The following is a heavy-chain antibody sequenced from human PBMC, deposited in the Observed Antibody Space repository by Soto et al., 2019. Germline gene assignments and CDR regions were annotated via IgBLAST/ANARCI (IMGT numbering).Heavy chain of an antibody. CDR1: GFSLSTSVMC. V-gene: IGHV2-70*13. J-gene: IGHJ6*02. Sequence: ESGPTLVNPTQTLTLIRTFSGFSLSTSVMCVSWIRQPPGKALEWLALIDWDDDKYYSTSLKTRLTISKDTSKNQVVLTMTNMDPVDTATYYCARGRNRANRWILGDYYYYGMDVWGQGTTVTVSS. CDR3: ARGRNRANRWILGDYYYYGMDV. CDR2: IDWDDDK. D-gene: IGHD5-18*01.